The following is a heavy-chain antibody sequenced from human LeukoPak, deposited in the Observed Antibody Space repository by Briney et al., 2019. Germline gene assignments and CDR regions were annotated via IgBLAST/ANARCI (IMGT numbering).Heavy chain of an antibody. J-gene: IGHJ4*02. Sequence: GGSLRLSCAASGFTFSSFAMSWVRQAPGKGLEWGSSISGSGESTYYADYVKGRFTVSRDNSKNTLNLQLNSLRAEDTAVYYCAKDAIGQYRSYYFDCWGQGTRVTVSS. CDR2: ISGSGEST. CDR3: AKDAIGQYRSYYFDC. D-gene: IGHD3-16*02. CDR1: GFTFSSFA. V-gene: IGHV3-23*01.